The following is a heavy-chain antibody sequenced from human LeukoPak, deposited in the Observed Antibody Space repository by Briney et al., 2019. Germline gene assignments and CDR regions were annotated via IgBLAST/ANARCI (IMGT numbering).Heavy chain of an antibody. CDR2: INSDGSNT. V-gene: IGHV3-74*01. CDR3: ARGASLNQPDAFDI. D-gene: IGHD1-14*01. J-gene: IGHJ3*02. Sequence: GGSLRLSCSASGFTFSSYWMHWVRQAPGKGLVWVSRINSDGSNTDYADSVKGRFTISRDNAKNTLYLQMNSLTAEDTVVYFCARGASLNQPDAFDIWGQGTTVTVSS. CDR1: GFTFSSYW.